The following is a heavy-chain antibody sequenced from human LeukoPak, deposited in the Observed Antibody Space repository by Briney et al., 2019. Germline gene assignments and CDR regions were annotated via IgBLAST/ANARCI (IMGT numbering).Heavy chain of an antibody. CDR1: GGTFSSYA. V-gene: IGHV1-69*05. D-gene: IGHD2-15*01. CDR3: ARGGIYYYYYMDV. CDR2: IIPIFGTA. Sequence: SVKVSCKASGGTFSSYAISWVRQAPGQGLEWMGGIIPIFGTANYAQKFQGRVTIITDESTSTAYMELRSLRSDDTAVYYCARGGIYYYYYMDVWGKGTTVTVSS. J-gene: IGHJ6*03.